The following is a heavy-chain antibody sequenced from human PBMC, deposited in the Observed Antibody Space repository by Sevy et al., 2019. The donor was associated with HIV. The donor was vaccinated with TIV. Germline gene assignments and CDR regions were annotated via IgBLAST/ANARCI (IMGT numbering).Heavy chain of an antibody. J-gene: IGHJ5*02. CDR2: INWNGGSI. D-gene: IGHD3-22*01. CDR1: GFTFDDYG. Sequence: GGSLRLSCAASGFTFDDYGMSWVRQAPGKGLEWVSGINWNGGSISYADSVKGRFTISRDNAKNSLYLQMNSLRAEDTALYHWAGSGDDSSGFHYWWFDPWGQGTLVTVSS. V-gene: IGHV3-20*01. CDR3: AGSGDDSSGFHYWWFDP.